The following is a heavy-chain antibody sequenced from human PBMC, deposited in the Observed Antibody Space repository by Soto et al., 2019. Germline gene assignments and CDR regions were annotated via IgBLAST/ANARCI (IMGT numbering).Heavy chain of an antibody. CDR2: ISGSGGST. CDR3: ASRGSGSYYDS. Sequence: EVPLLESGGGLVQPGGSLRLSFAASGFTFSSYAMRWVRQAPVKGLEWVSAISGSGGSTYYADSVKGRFTISRDNSKNTLYLQRNSLRAEDTAVYYCASRGSGSYYDSWGQGTLVTVSS. D-gene: IGHD1-26*01. V-gene: IGHV3-23*01. CDR1: GFTFSSYA. J-gene: IGHJ4*02.